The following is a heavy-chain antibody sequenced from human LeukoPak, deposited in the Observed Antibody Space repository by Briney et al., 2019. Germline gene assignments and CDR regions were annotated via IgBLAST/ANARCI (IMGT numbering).Heavy chain of an antibody. J-gene: IGHJ4*02. Sequence: ASVKVPCKASGYTFTGYYMHWVRQAPGQGLEWMGWINPNSGGTNYAQKFQGRVTMTRDTSISTAYMELSRLRSDDTAVYYCARTRDYGDSAIFDYWGQGTLVTVSS. CDR3: ARTRDYGDSAIFDY. CDR2: INPNSGGT. V-gene: IGHV1-2*02. D-gene: IGHD4-17*01. CDR1: GYTFTGYY.